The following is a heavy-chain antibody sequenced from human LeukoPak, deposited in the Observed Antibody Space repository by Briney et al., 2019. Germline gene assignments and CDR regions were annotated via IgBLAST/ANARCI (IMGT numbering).Heavy chain of an antibody. D-gene: IGHD1-26*01. V-gene: IGHV1-8*03. Sequence: GASVKVSCKASGYTFTCYDINWVRQATGQGLEWMGWMNLNSGNTGYAQKFQGRVTITRNTSISTAYMELSSLRSEDTAVYYCAKTLRPYWYSGSHDAFDIWGQGTMVTVSS. CDR2: MNLNSGNT. CDR3: AKTLRPYWYSGSHDAFDI. J-gene: IGHJ3*02. CDR1: GYTFTCYD.